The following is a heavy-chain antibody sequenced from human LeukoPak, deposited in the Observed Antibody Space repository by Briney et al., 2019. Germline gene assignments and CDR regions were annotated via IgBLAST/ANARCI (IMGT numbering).Heavy chain of an antibody. CDR3: ARYGPLFGESPLYYMDV. J-gene: IGHJ6*03. V-gene: IGHV1-18*01. Sequence: ASVKVSCKASGYTFTSYSISWVRQAPGQGLEWMGWISAYNGNTNYAQKFQGRVTMTTDTSTSTAYMELRSLRSDDTALYYCARYGPLFGESPLYYMDVWGKGTTVTVSS. CDR2: ISAYNGNT. D-gene: IGHD3-10*02. CDR1: GYTFTSYS.